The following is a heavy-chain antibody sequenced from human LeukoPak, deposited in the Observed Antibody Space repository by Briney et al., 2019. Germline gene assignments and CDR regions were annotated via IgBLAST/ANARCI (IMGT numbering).Heavy chain of an antibody. CDR3: ARGKMIGIAAAGEFDY. Sequence: GGSLRLSCAASGFTFSSYSMNWVRQAPGKGLEWVSSISSSSSYIYYADSVKGRFTISRDNAKNSLYLQMNSLRAEDTAVYYCARGKMIGIAAAGEFDYWGQGTLVTVSS. J-gene: IGHJ4*02. V-gene: IGHV3-21*01. CDR1: GFTFSSYS. D-gene: IGHD6-13*01. CDR2: ISSSSSYI.